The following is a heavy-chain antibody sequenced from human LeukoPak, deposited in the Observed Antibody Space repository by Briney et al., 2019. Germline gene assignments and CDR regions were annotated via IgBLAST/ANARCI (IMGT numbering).Heavy chain of an antibody. D-gene: IGHD6-13*01. V-gene: IGHV1-18*01. CDR3: ARDHSSSWYDY. CDR1: GYTFTNYG. Sequence: GASVKVSCKASGYTFTNYGISWVRQAPGQGLEWMGWISTYNGNTNYAQYLQGRVTMTTDTSTSTAYMELRSLRSEDTAVYYCARDHSSSWYDYWGQGTLVTVSS. J-gene: IGHJ4*02. CDR2: ISTYNGNT.